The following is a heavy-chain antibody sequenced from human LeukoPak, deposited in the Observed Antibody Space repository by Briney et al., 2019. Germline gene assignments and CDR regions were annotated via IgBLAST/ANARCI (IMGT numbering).Heavy chain of an antibody. CDR3: ARLASGSYGPLTPFDY. Sequence: KPSETLSLTCTVSGGSISSYYWSWLRQPPGKGLEWIGDIYYSGSTNYNPSLKSRVTISVDTSKNQFSLRLSSVTAADTAVYYSARLASGSYGPLTPFDYWGQGTLVTVSS. CDR2: IYYSGST. J-gene: IGHJ4*02. V-gene: IGHV4-59*08. CDR1: GGSISSYY. D-gene: IGHD1-26*01.